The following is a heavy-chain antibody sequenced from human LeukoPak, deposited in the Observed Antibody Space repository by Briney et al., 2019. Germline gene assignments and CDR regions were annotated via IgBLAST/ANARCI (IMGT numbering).Heavy chain of an antibody. V-gene: IGHV3-7*01. D-gene: IGHD6-13*01. Sequence: GGSLRLPCAASGFTFSGHSMTWVRQAPGKGLEWVANINLDGSERFYVDFVKGRFTISRDNADNSMYLQMNSLRAEDTAVYYCGRVIAGAIDYWGQGTLVTVSS. J-gene: IGHJ4*02. CDR3: GRVIAGAIDY. CDR2: INLDGSER. CDR1: GFTFSGHS.